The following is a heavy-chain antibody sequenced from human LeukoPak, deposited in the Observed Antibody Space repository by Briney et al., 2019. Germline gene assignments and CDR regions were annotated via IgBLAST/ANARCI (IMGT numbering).Heavy chain of an antibody. CDR2: IYSGGST. V-gene: IGHV3-53*01. J-gene: IGHJ4*02. CDR3: ARTYRSYGVYYFDY. Sequence: GGSLRLSCAASGFTVSSNYMSWVRQAPGKGLEWVSVIYSGGSTYYADSVKGRFTISRDNSKNTLYLQMNSLRAEDTAVYYCARTYRSYGVYYFDYWGQGTLVTVSS. CDR1: GFTVSSNY. D-gene: IGHD5-18*01.